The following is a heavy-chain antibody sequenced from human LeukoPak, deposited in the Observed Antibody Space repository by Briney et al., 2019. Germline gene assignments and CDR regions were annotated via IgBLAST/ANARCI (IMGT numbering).Heavy chain of an antibody. CDR1: GDSISSSPYY. CDR3: ARLDSSSSSWYSSYYYYYYMDV. D-gene: IGHD6-13*01. V-gene: IGHV4-39*01. CDR2: IYYIGST. Sequence: SETLSLTCTVSGDSISSSPYYWGWVRQPPGKGLEWIGSIYYIGSTNYNPSLKSRVTISVDTSKNQFSLKLSSVTATDTAVYYCARLDSSSSSWYSSYYYYYYMDVWGKGTTVTVSS. J-gene: IGHJ6*03.